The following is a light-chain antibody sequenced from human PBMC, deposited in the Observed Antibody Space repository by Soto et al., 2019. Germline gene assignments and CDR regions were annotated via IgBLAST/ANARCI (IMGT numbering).Light chain of an antibody. CDR1: QSVSSSY. Sequence: EIVLTQSPGTLSLSPWEIATLSCRASQSVSSSYLAWYQQKPGQAPRLLIYGASSRATGIPDRFSGSGSGTDFTLTISRLEPEDFAVYYCQQYGSSPWTFGQGTK. CDR3: QQYGSSPWT. J-gene: IGKJ1*01. V-gene: IGKV3-20*01. CDR2: GAS.